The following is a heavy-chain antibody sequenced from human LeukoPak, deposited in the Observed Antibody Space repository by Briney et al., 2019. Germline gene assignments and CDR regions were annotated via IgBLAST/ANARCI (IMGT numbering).Heavy chain of an antibody. Sequence: GGSLRLSCAASGFTFSSYSMNWVRQAPGKGLEWVSSISSSSSYIYYADSVKGRFTISRDNAKNSLYLQMNSLRAEDTAVYYCARDGEDYDSSVYYYYYMDVWGKGTTVTFSS. J-gene: IGHJ6*03. V-gene: IGHV3-21*01. CDR3: ARDGEDYDSSVYYYYYMDV. CDR1: GFTFSSYS. D-gene: IGHD3-22*01. CDR2: ISSSSSYI.